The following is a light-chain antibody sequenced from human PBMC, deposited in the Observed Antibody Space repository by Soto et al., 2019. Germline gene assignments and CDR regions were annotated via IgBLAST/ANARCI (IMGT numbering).Light chain of an antibody. CDR1: QSIYSN. CDR3: QQHGSSPWM. J-gene: IGKJ1*01. Sequence: LLTQSPATLSVSPGERATLSCRASQSIYSNLAWYQQIPGQTPRLLIYGASSRATGIPDRFSGSGSGTDFTLTISRLEPEDFAVYYCQQHGSSPWMFGQGTKVDIK. CDR2: GAS. V-gene: IGKV3-20*01.